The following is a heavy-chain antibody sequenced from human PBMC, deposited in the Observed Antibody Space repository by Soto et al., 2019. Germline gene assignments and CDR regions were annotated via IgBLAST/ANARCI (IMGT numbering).Heavy chain of an antibody. CDR3: ARGYSSSWNWFDP. V-gene: IGHV4-4*02. J-gene: IGHJ5*02. D-gene: IGHD6-13*01. CDR2: IYHSGST. Sequence: SDTLSLTCAVSGGSISSSNWWSWVRQPPGKGLEWIGEIYHSGSTNYNPSLKSRVTISVDKSKKQFSLRLSSVTAADTAVYYCARGYSSSWNWFDPWGQGTLVTV. CDR1: GGSISSSNW.